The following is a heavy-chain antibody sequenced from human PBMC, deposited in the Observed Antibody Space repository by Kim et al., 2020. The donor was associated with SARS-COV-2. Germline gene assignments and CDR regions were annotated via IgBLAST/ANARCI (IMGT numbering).Heavy chain of an antibody. Sequence: HEESGTGRFTHSRINAKNTLYMQMNSLRAEDTAVYYCERAERSTGNLDYWGQGSLVTVSS. J-gene: IGHJ4*02. CDR3: ERAERSTGNLDY. V-gene: IGHV3-74*01. D-gene: IGHD6-13*01.